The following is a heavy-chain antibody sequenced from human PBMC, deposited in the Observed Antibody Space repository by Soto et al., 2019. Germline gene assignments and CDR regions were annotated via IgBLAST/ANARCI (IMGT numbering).Heavy chain of an antibody. CDR2: ISGGGDST. J-gene: IGHJ5*02. V-gene: IGHV3-23*01. CDR3: SKWDGYGDQ. Sequence: EVQLLESGGGLVQPGGSLRLSCAASGFTFSTNSMTWVRQAPGKGLEWVCGISGGGDSTHYADSVKGRFTISRDNSKNIVYLHMNSLTADDTAVYFCSKWDGYGDQWGQGTLVTVSS. D-gene: IGHD5-12*01. CDR1: GFTFSTNS.